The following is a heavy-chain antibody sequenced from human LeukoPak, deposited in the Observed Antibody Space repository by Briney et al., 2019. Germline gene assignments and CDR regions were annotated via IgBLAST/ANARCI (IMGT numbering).Heavy chain of an antibody. J-gene: IGHJ4*02. CDR3: ARGSGSYGFFDV. Sequence: SETLSLTCSVSGGDISTYHWSWIRQSPGEAFEYIGNVYYSGSTNYNPSLRSRVTISVDASKNQFSLNVRSVTAADTAVYCARGSGSYGFFDVWGQGTLVTVSA. D-gene: IGHD5-18*01. CDR2: VYYSGST. V-gene: IGHV4-59*13. CDR1: GGDISTYH.